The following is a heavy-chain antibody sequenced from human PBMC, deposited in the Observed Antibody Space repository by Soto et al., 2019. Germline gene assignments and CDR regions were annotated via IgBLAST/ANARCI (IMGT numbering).Heavy chain of an antibody. J-gene: IGHJ4*02. CDR1: GYSFTSYW. CDR3: ARLFAGWLVGGPAYFAY. D-gene: IGHD6-19*01. Sequence: PGESLKISCKGSGYSFTSYWIGWVRQMPGKGLEWMGIIYPGDSDTRYSPSFQGQVTISADKSISTAYLQWSSLKASDTAMYYCARLFAGWLVGGPAYFAYWARGTLVTVSS. CDR2: IYPGDSDT. V-gene: IGHV5-51*01.